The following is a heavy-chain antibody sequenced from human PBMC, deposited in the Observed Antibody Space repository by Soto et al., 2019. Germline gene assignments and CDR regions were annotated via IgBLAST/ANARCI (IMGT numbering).Heavy chain of an antibody. CDR3: ARVGISGYDWYTLYYYYGMDV. CDR1: GFTFSSYW. J-gene: IGHJ6*02. V-gene: IGHV3-74*01. Sequence: PGGSLRLSCAASGFTFSSYWMHWVRQAPGKGLVWVSRINSDGSSTSYADSVKGRFTISRDNAKNTLYLQMNSLRAEDTAVYYCARVGISGYDWYTLYYYYGMDVWGQGTTVPVSS. CDR2: INSDGSST. D-gene: IGHD5-12*01.